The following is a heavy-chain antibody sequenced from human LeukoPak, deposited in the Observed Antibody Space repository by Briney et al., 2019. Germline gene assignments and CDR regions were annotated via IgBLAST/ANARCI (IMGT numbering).Heavy chain of an antibody. D-gene: IGHD3-10*01. CDR2: ISYDGSNK. V-gene: IGHV3-30-3*01. J-gene: IGHJ4*02. CDR1: GFTFSSYP. Sequence: GGSLRLSCAASGFTFSSYPMHWVRQAPGKGLEWVAVISYDGSNKYYADSVKGRFTISRDNSKNTLYMQMNSLRAEDTAVYYCARAVGLFGPQGYWGQGTLVTVSS. CDR3: ARAVGLFGPQGY.